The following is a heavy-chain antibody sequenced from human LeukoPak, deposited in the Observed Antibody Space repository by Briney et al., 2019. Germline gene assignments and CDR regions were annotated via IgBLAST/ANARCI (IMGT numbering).Heavy chain of an antibody. CDR2: IYYSGST. J-gene: IGHJ6*03. V-gene: IGHV4-61*05. CDR3: ARVGSGWFGELSFRGSRYYYYYMDV. CDR1: GGSISSSSYY. Sequence: SETLSLTCTVSGGSISSSSYYWGWIRQPPGKGLEWIGYIYYSGSTNYNPSLKSRVTISVDTSKNQFSLKLSSVTAADTAVYYCARVGSGWFGELSFRGSRYYYYYMDVWGKGTTVTISS. D-gene: IGHD3-10*01.